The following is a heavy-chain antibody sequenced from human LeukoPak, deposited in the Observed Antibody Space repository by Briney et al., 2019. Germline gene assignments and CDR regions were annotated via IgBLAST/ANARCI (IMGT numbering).Heavy chain of an antibody. J-gene: IGHJ4*02. D-gene: IGHD2-2*01. CDR2: ISSSGSTI. V-gene: IGHV3-11*01. Sequence: GGSLRLSCAASGFTFSDYYMSWIRQAPGKGLEWVSYISSSGSTIYYADSVKGRFTISRDNAKNSLYLQMNSLRAEDTALYYCAKSKYCSSTSCYPTRLGYWGQGTLVTVSS. CDR1: GFTFSDYY. CDR3: AKSKYCSSTSCYPTRLGY.